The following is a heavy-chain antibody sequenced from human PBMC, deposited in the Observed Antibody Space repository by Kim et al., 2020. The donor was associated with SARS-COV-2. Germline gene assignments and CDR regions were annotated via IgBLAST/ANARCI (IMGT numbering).Heavy chain of an antibody. CDR2: IWYDGSNK. V-gene: IGHV3-33*01. CDR3: ARDRLGAAAVSDYYYGMDV. J-gene: IGHJ6*02. D-gene: IGHD3-16*01. CDR1: GFTFSSYG. Sequence: GGSLRLSCAASGFTFSSYGMHWVRQAPGKGLEWVAVIWYDGSNKYYADSVKGRFTISRDNSKNTLYLQMNSLRAEDTAVYYCARDRLGAAAVSDYYYGMDVWGQGTTVTVSS.